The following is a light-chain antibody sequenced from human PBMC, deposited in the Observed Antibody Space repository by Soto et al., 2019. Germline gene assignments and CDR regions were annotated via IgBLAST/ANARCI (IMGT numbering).Light chain of an antibody. CDR2: EVS. J-gene: IGLJ3*02. CDR3: GSYTSATTWV. Sequence: QSALTQPASVSGSPGQSITISCTGSSSDIGRYNYVSWYQQLPGKAPKLIIYEVSNRPSGVSDPFSGSKSGNTASLSISGLQTEDEADYYCGSYTSATTWVFGGGTKLTVL. CDR1: SSDIGRYNY. V-gene: IGLV2-14*03.